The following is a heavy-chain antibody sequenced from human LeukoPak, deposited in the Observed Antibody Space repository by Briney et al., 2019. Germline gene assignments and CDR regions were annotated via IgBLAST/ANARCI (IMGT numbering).Heavy chain of an antibody. CDR1: GFTFSSYS. Sequence: GGSLRLSCAASGFTFSSYSMNWVRQAPGKGLEWVSSISSSSSYIYYADSVKGRFTISRDNAKNSLYLQMNSLRAEDTAVYCCAKSPICSSTSCYSHYFYYYMDVWGKGTTVTVSS. CDR3: AKSPICSSTSCYSHYFYYYMDV. D-gene: IGHD2-2*02. CDR2: ISSSSSYI. V-gene: IGHV3-21*04. J-gene: IGHJ6*03.